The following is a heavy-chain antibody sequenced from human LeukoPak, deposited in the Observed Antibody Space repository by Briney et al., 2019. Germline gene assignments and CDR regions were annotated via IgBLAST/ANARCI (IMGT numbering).Heavy chain of an antibody. CDR1: GFTFDDYG. CDR3: AKNGDRGAYCTGGTCYPYFYYYMDV. CDR2: ISSTGGTT. Sequence: GGSLRLSCAASGFTFDDYGMSWVRQAPGKGLEWVSSISSTGGTTYYADSVKGRFTISRDNSKNTLYLQMNSLRAEDTAIYYCAKNGDRGAYCTGGTCYPYFYYYMDVWGKGTTVTI. V-gene: IGHV3-23*01. D-gene: IGHD2-15*01. J-gene: IGHJ6*03.